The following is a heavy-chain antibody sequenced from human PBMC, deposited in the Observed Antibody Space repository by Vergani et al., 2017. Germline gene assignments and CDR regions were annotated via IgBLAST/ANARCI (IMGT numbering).Heavy chain of an antibody. Sequence: QLQLQESGPGLVKPSETLSLTCTVSGGSISSSSYYWGWIRQPPGKGLEWIGSIYYSGSTYYNPSLKSRVTISVDTSKNQFSLKLSSVTAADTAVYYCAIEVGATALYYYYYYYMDVWGKGTTVTVSS. CDR1: GGSISSSSYY. V-gene: IGHV4-39*07. CDR2: IYYSGST. CDR3: AIEVGATALYYYYYYYMDV. D-gene: IGHD1-26*01. J-gene: IGHJ6*03.